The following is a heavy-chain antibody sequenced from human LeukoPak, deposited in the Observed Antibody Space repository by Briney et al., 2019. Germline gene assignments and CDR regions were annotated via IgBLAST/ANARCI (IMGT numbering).Heavy chain of an antibody. D-gene: IGHD6-13*01. CDR2: INTNTGNP. CDR3: ARGQTGYSSSWYELSY. Sequence: ASVKVSCKASGYTFTSYAMNWVRQAPGQGLEWMGWINTNTGNPTCAQGFTGRFVFSLDTSVSTAYLQISSLKAEDTAVYYCARGQTGYSSSWYELSYWGQGTLVTVSS. J-gene: IGHJ4*02. CDR1: GYTFTSYA. V-gene: IGHV7-4-1*02.